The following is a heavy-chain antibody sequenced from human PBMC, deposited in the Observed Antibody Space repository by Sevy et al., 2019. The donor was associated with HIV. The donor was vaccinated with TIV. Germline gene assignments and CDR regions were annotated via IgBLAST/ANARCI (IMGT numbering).Heavy chain of an antibody. CDR1: GGTFSSYA. CDR3: ARGGRIAVAGKGGFDY. CDR2: IIPIFGTA. D-gene: IGHD6-19*01. V-gene: IGHV1-69*13. Sequence: SVKVSCKASGGTFSSYAISWVRQAPGQGLEWMGGIIPIFGTANYAQKFQGRVTITADESTSTAYMELSSLGSEDTAVYYCARGGRIAVAGKGGFDYWGQGTLVTVSS. J-gene: IGHJ4*02.